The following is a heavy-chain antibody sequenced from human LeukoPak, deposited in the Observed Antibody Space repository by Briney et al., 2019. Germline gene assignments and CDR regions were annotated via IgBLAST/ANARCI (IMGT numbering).Heavy chain of an antibody. CDR1: GGTFSNYI. Sequence: RASVKVSCKASGGTFSNYIISWVRQAPGQGLEWMGGIIPIFGTANYAQKFQGRVTITADKSTSTAYMELSSLRSEDTAVYYCARGGLKQLVRRDWFDPWGQGTLVTVSS. CDR2: IIPIFGTA. J-gene: IGHJ5*02. CDR3: ARGGLKQLVRRDWFDP. V-gene: IGHV1-69*06. D-gene: IGHD6-6*01.